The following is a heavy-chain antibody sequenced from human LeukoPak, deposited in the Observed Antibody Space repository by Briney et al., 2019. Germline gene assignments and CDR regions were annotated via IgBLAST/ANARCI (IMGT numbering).Heavy chain of an antibody. D-gene: IGHD3-10*01. J-gene: IGHJ6*03. CDR3: AKEGSGSSVYYYYMDV. V-gene: IGHV3-23*01. CDR2: ISGSGGST. CDR1: GFTFSSYW. Sequence: QAGGSLRLSCAASGFTFSSYWMSWVRQAPGKGLEWVSAISGSGGSTYYADSVKGRFTISRDNSKNTLYLQMNSLRAEDTAVYYCAKEGSGSSVYYYYMDVWGKGTTVTVSS.